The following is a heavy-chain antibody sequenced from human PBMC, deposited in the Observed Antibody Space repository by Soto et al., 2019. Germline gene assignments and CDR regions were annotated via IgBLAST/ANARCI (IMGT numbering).Heavy chain of an antibody. CDR2: INPSGGST. CDR1: GYTFTSYY. CDR3: ARDKEEQQLVHWFHY. J-gene: IGHJ4*02. D-gene: IGHD6-13*01. V-gene: IGHV1-46*01. Sequence: QVQLVQSGAEVKKPGASVKVSCKASGYTFTSYYMHWVRQAPGQGLEWMGIINPSGGSTSYAQKCQGRVTMTRDTSTSTVYMELSSLRSEDTAVYYCARDKEEQQLVHWFHYCGQGTLVTVSS.